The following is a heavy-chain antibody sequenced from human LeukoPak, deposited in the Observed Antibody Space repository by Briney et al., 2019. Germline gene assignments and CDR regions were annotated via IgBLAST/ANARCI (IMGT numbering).Heavy chain of an antibody. Sequence: GGSLRLSCAASGFTFSSYAMSWVRQAPGKGLEWGSAISGSGGSTYYADSVKGRFTISRDNSKNTLYLQMNSLRAEDTAVYYCAKNPGSYRLQHDHWGQGTLVTVSS. D-gene: IGHD3-16*02. CDR2: ISGSGGST. J-gene: IGHJ4*02. CDR1: GFTFSSYA. CDR3: AKNPGSYRLQHDH. V-gene: IGHV3-23*01.